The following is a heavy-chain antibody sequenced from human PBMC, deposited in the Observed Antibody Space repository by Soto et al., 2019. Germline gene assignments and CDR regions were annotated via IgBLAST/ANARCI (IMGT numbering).Heavy chain of an antibody. Sequence: GGSLRLSCAASGFTFSSYWMHWVRQAPGKGLVWVSRINNDGRSTTYADSVKDRVTISRDNARNTLYLQMNSLRAEDTAVYYCARLIGGVGATPLYGMDVWGQGTTVTVSS. D-gene: IGHD1-26*01. CDR3: ARLIGGVGATPLYGMDV. J-gene: IGHJ6*02. CDR1: GFTFSSYW. CDR2: INNDGRST. V-gene: IGHV3-74*01.